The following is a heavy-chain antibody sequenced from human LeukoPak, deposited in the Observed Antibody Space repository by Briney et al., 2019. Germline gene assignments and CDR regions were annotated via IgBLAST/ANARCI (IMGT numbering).Heavy chain of an antibody. Sequence: PGGSLRLSCVASGFTFSTYSFNWVRQAPGKGLEWVSYISSNSRATYYAGSVRGRFTISRDNAKNSLYLQMNSLRAEDTAVYYCAKDFQAYPYYFDYWGQGTLVTVSS. V-gene: IGHV3-48*01. J-gene: IGHJ4*02. CDR3: AKDFQAYPYYFDY. CDR2: ISSNSRAT. CDR1: GFTFSTYS.